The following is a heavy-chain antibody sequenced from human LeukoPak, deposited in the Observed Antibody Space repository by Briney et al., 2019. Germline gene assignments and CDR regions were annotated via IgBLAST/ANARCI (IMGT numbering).Heavy chain of an antibody. CDR1: GFTFSDYY. V-gene: IGHV3-11*01. Sequence: GGSLRLSCAASGFTFSDYYMSWIRQAPGKGLEWVSYISSSGSTIYYADSVKGRFTISRDNAKNSLYLQMNSLRAEDTAVYYCARDRYCSGGSCYSVSDDAFDIWGQGTTVTVSS. D-gene: IGHD2-15*01. CDR2: ISSSGSTI. J-gene: IGHJ3*02. CDR3: ARDRYCSGGSCYSVSDDAFDI.